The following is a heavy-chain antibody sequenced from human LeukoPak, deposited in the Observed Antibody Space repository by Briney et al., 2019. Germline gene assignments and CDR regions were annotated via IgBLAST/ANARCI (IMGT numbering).Heavy chain of an antibody. CDR2: INPSGGST. D-gene: IGHD2-15*01. Sequence: ASVKVSCKASGYTFTIYYMHWVRQAPGQGLEWMGIINPSGGSTSYAQKFQGRVTMTRNTSTSTVYMELSSLRSEDTAVYYCARDQGGKSYCSGGSCYSGGNWFDPWGQGTLVTVSS. V-gene: IGHV1-46*01. CDR1: GYTFTIYY. J-gene: IGHJ5*02. CDR3: ARDQGGKSYCSGGSCYSGGNWFDP.